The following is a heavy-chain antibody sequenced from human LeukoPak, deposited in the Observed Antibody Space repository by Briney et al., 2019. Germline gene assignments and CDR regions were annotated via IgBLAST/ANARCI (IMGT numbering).Heavy chain of an antibody. J-gene: IGHJ3*02. D-gene: IGHD6-13*01. CDR1: GGTFSSYT. V-gene: IGHV1-69*04. CDR3: AREKGSAALIVACDI. Sequence: ASVTVSCKASGGTFSSYTISWVRQAPGQGHEWMGRIIPILGIAHYAQKFQGTVTITADKSTSTAYMELSSLRSEDTAVYYCAREKGSAALIVACDIWGQGTMVTVSS. CDR2: IIPILGIA.